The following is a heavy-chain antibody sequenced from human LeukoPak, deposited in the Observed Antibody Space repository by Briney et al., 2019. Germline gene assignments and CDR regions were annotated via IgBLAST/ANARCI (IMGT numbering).Heavy chain of an antibody. J-gene: IGHJ4*02. Sequence: SETLSLTCTVSGGSISSGGYYWSWIRQHPGKGLEWIGYIYYSGSTYYNPSLKSRVTISVDTSKNQFSLKLSSVTAADTAVYYCARGPNAGIAVAGLDYWGQGTLVTVSS. CDR1: GGSISSGGYY. CDR3: ARGPNAGIAVAGLDY. V-gene: IGHV4-31*03. CDR2: IYYSGST. D-gene: IGHD6-19*01.